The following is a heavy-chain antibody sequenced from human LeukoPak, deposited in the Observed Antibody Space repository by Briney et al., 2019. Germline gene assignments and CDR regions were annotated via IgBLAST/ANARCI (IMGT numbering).Heavy chain of an antibody. CDR3: ARRGLRGSGGFDP. Sequence: SETLSLTCTVSGGSISSYYWSWIRQPPGKGLEWIGYIYYSGSTNYNPSLKSRVAISVDTSKNQFSLKLSSVTAADTAVYYCARRGLRGSGGFDPWGQGTLVTVSS. CDR2: IYYSGST. V-gene: IGHV4-59*08. D-gene: IGHD6-19*01. J-gene: IGHJ5*02. CDR1: GGSISSYY.